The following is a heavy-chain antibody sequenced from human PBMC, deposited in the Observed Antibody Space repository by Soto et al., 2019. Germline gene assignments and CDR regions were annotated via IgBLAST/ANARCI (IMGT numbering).Heavy chain of an antibody. V-gene: IGHV1-2*04. D-gene: IGHD3-9*01. CDR2: FNPNSVGT. Sequence: GASVKVSCKASGYTFTGYYMHWVRQAPGQGLMWLGWFNPNSVGTNYAQKFQGWVTMTRDTSFSTAYLWLSRLRAEDTSVYYCAKRDVFTGHRYCFDSWGQGTLVTVSS. J-gene: IGHJ4*02. CDR3: AKRDVFTGHRYCFDS. CDR1: GYTFTGYY.